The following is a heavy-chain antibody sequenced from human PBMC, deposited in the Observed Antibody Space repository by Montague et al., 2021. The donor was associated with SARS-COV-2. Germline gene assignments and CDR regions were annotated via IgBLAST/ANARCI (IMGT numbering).Heavy chain of an antibody. D-gene: IGHD1-1*01. J-gene: IGHJ6*02. CDR1: GDSVSNNRAT. Sequence: CAISGDSVSNNRATWDWVRQAPSRDLEWLGSTYYRSKWYNDYAVXVRGRVTINPDTSKNQFSLQLNSVTPEDTAIYYCTSGREGNYNVMDVWGQGTTVTVSS. V-gene: IGHV6-1*01. CDR3: TSGREGNYNVMDV. CDR2: TYYRSKWYN.